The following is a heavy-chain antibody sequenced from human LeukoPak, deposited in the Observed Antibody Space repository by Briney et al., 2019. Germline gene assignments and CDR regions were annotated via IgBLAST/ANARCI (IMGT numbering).Heavy chain of an antibody. J-gene: IGHJ4*02. CDR1: GFTFSSYA. V-gene: IGHV3-23*01. CDR2: ISSSGGTT. Sequence: GGSLRLSCAASGFTFSSYAMSWVRQAPGKGLEWVSGISSSGGTTYYADSVKGRFTISRDNSKNTLYLQMNSLRAEDTAVYYCARGESTFDYWGQGTLVTVSS. D-gene: IGHD3-16*01. CDR3: ARGESTFDY.